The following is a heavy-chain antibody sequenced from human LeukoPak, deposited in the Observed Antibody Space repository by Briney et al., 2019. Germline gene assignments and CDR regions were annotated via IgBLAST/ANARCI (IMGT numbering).Heavy chain of an antibody. Sequence: SVKVSCKASGFSFTRFDFHWVRQASGQGLEWMGWMNPNSVDTGYAQKFQGRVTMTRNISIRTAYMELSSLRSEDTAVYYCARAGFGVGESHMDVWGEGTPVIVSS. CDR3: ARAGFGVGESHMDV. J-gene: IGHJ6*03. CDR1: GFSFTRFD. D-gene: IGHD3-10*01. V-gene: IGHV1-8*01. CDR2: MNPNSVDT.